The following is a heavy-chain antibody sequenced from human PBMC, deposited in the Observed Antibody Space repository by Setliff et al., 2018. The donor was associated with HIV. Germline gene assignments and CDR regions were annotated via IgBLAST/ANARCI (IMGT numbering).Heavy chain of an antibody. Sequence: PGGSLRLSCEASGFNFSSYSMGWVRLAPGKGLEWVSSISHSNTYIQYGNSLKGRFTISRVNAKNSLFLEMNSLRAEDTAMYYCARVDRELSGDFCYMGVWGKGTMVTVSS. CDR2: ISHSNTYI. J-gene: IGHJ6*03. V-gene: IGHV3-21*04. D-gene: IGHD2-21*02. CDR1: GFNFSSYS. CDR3: ARVDRELSGDFCYMGV.